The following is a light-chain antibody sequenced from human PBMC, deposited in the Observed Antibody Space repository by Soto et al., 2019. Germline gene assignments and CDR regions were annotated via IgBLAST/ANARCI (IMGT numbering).Light chain of an antibody. CDR2: GNS. V-gene: IGLV1-40*01. CDR3: QSYDSSLSGSYV. Sequence: QSLLTQPPSVSGAPGQRVTFSCTGSTSNLGAGYDVHWYQQLPGTSPKLLIFGNSNRPSGVPDRFSASRSGSSASLAITGLQAEDEADYYCQSYDSSLSGSYVFGSGTKVTVL. CDR1: TSNLGAGYD. J-gene: IGLJ1*01.